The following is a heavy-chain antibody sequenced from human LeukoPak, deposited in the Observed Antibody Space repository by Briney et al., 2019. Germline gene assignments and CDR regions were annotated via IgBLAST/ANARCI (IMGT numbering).Heavy chain of an antibody. V-gene: IGHV1-69*05. Sequence: GASVKVSCKASGGTFSSYAISWVRQAPGQGLEWMGGIIPIFGTANYAQKFQGRVTITTDESTSTAYMELSSLRSEDTAVYYCARVEGGGSSWYYWFDHWGQGTLVTVSS. J-gene: IGHJ5*02. CDR1: GGTFSSYA. CDR2: IIPIFGTA. D-gene: IGHD6-13*01. CDR3: ARVEGGGSSWYYWFDH.